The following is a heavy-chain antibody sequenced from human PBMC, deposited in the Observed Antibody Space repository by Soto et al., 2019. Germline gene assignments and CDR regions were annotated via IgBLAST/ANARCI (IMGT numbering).Heavy chain of an antibody. V-gene: IGHV1-18*01. CDR2: ISAYNGNT. J-gene: IGHJ5*02. Sequence: ASVKVSCKASGYTFTSYGISWVRQAPGQGLEWMGWISAYNGNTNYAQKLQGRVTMTTDTSTSTAYMELRSLRSDDTAVYSCVRYGIAAAGTLMDYSWLDPWGQETLVTVSS. D-gene: IGHD6-13*01. CDR3: VRYGIAAAGTLMDYSWLDP. CDR1: GYTFTSYG.